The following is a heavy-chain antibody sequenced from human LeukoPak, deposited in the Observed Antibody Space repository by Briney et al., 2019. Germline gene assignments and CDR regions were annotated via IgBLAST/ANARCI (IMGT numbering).Heavy chain of an antibody. CDR2: INPSGTGT. CDR1: GYTITNNY. D-gene: IGHD1-1*01. J-gene: IGHJ5*02. CDR3: ATDHLMENTAWWFDP. V-gene: IGHV1-46*01. Sequence: GASVKVSCKASGYTITNNYMHWVRQAPGQGLEWMGVINPSGTGTSYAQKSQRRITMSTDTSTSTVYTELSSLRSEDTGFYYCATDHLMENTAWWFDPWGQGTLVTVSS.